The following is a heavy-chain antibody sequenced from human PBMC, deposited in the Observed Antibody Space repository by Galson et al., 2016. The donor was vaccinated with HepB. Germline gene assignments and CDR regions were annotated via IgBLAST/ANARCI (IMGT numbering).Heavy chain of an antibody. V-gene: IGHV3-30*18. CDR3: AKVNGYGDYDGPWGSADFDY. CDR2: ISYDGSNK. D-gene: IGHD4-17*01. J-gene: IGHJ4*02. Sequence: SLRLSCAASGFTFSNYGMHWVRQAPGKGLEWVAVISYDGSNKYYADSVKGRFTISRDNSKNTLYLQMNRLRAEDTALYYCAKVNGYGDYDGPWGSADFDYWGQGTLVTVSS. CDR1: GFTFSNYG.